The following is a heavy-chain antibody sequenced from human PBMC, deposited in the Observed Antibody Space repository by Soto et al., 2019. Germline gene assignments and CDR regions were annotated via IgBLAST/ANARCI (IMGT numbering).Heavy chain of an antibody. Sequence: QVQLVESGGGVVQPGRSLRLSCAASGFTFSSYGMHWVRQAPGKGLEWVAGISYDGSNKYYTDSVKGRFTISRDNSKNTLYLQMNSLRAEDTAVYYCAKANNYYYYDMDVWGQGTTVTVSS. CDR3: AKANNYYYYDMDV. CDR2: ISYDGSNK. J-gene: IGHJ6*02. V-gene: IGHV3-30*18. CDR1: GFTFSSYG.